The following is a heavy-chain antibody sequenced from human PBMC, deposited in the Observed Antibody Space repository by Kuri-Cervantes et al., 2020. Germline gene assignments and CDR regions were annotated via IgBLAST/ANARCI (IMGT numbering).Heavy chain of an antibody. D-gene: IGHD2-8*01. V-gene: IGHV1-46*01. CDR2: INPSGGST. CDR3: ARDQDCTNGICIPDF. CDR1: GYTFTSYY. J-gene: IGHJ4*02. Sequence: ASVKVSCKASGYTFTSYYMHWVRQAPGQGLEWMGIINPSGGSTSYAQKFQGRVTMTRDTSTTTVYMELSSLRSEDTAVYYCARDQDCTNGICIPDFWGQGTLVTVSS.